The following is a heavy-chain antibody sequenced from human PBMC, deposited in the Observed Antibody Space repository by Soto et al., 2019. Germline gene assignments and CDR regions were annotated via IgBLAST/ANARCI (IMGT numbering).Heavy chain of an antibody. CDR3: ARDRLGCSGGGCYSGYYGMDV. CDR2: ISSSSVTI. CDR1: GFTFSTYS. J-gene: IGHJ6*02. D-gene: IGHD2-15*01. Sequence: EVQLVESGGGLVQPGGSLRLSCAASGFTFSTYSLNWVRQAPGKGREWVSYISSSSVTINYADSVKGRLTISRDNAKNSLYLHMNRMRDEDTAVYYCARDRLGCSGGGCYSGYYGMDVWGQGTTVTVSS. V-gene: IGHV3-48*02.